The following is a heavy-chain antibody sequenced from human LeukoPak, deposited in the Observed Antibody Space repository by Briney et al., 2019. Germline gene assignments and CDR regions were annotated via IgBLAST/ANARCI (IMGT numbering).Heavy chain of an antibody. Sequence: SETLSLTCTVSGGSISGRTYYWGWIRQPPGKGLEWIGSIYYTGGTYYNPSLKSRFTTSLDTSRNQFSLKLSSVTAADTAIYYCTGELAGTTVHYWGQGILVTVSS. CDR3: TGELAGTTVHY. CDR2: IYYTGGT. J-gene: IGHJ4*02. V-gene: IGHV4-39*07. D-gene: IGHD1-7*01. CDR1: GGSISGRTYY.